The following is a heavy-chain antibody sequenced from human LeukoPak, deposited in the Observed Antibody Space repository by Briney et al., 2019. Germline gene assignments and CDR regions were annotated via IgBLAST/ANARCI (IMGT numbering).Heavy chain of an antibody. J-gene: IGHJ4*02. D-gene: IGHD3-9*01. CDR1: GGSISSGGYY. V-gene: IGHV4-31*03. CDR3: ARGQGDILTGPHYYFDY. CDR2: IYYSGST. Sequence: SETLSLTCTVSGGSISSGGYYWSWIRQHPGKGLEWIGYIYYSGSTYYNPSLKSRVTISVDTSKNQFSLKLSSVTAADTAVYYCARGQGDILTGPHYYFDYWGQGTLVTVSS.